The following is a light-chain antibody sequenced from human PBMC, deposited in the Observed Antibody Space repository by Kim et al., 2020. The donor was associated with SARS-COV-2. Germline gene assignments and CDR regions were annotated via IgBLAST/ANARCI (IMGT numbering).Light chain of an antibody. CDR2: SNS. J-gene: IGLJ2*01. CDR3: AAWDESLDGFLV. Sequence: QSVFISCSRSRSTIGSNPVNWYQHVPGTAPKLLIYSNSDRPSGVPDRFTASKSDTSAALAISGLQSEDETTYYCAAWDESLDGFLVFGGGTQLTVL. CDR1: RSTIGSNP. V-gene: IGLV1-44*01.